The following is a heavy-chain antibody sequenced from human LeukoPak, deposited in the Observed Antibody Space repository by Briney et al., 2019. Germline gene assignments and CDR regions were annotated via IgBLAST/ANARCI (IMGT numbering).Heavy chain of an antibody. J-gene: IGHJ3*02. CDR2: IIPIFGTA. CDR3: ARSLDSGYDRYAFDI. V-gene: IGHV1-69*05. CDR1: GGTFSSYA. D-gene: IGHD5-12*01. Sequence: SVKVSCKASGGTFSSYAISWVRQAPGQGLEWMGGIIPIFGTANYAQKFQGRVTITTDESTSTAYMELSSLRSEDTAVYYCARSLDSGYDRYAFDIWGQGTMVTVSS.